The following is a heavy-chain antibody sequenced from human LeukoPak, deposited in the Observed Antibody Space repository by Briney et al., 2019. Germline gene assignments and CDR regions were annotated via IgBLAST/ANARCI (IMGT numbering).Heavy chain of an antibody. CDR2: IKKDGSEK. D-gene: IGHD5-18*01. V-gene: IGHV3-7*01. J-gene: IGHJ4*02. CDR3: ARDLSGVTGYTYGRGIDY. Sequence: GGSLRLSCAASGFSFTTYWMSWVRQAPGKGLEWVANIKKDGSEKYYVDSVKGRFTISRDNAKTSLYLQMNSLRAEDTAVYYCARDLSGVTGYTYGRGIDYWGQGTLVTVSS. CDR1: GFSFTTYW.